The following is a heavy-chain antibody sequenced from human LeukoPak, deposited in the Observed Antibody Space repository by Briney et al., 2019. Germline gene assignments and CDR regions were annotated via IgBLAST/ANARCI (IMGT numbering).Heavy chain of an antibody. CDR2: INPNSGVT. D-gene: IGHD6-19*01. Sequence: ASVKASCKASGYTFTGYYIHWVRQAPGQGLEWMGWINPNSGVTHYPQKSQGRVTMTRDTSIRTAYMEVSSLRSDDTAVYYCARGQQWLEAFDYWGLGTLVTVSS. CDR3: ARGQQWLEAFDY. CDR1: GYTFTGYY. J-gene: IGHJ4*02. V-gene: IGHV1-2*02.